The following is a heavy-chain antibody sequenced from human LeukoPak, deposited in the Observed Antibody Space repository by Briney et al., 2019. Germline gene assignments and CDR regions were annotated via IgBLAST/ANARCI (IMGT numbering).Heavy chain of an antibody. CDR2: INPNSGGT. D-gene: IGHD3-10*01. V-gene: IGHV1-2*02. J-gene: IGHJ5*02. CDR1: GYTFTGYY. Sequence: EASVKVSCKASGYTFTGYYMHWVRQAPGQGLEWMGWINPNSGGTNYAQKFQGRVTMTRDTSISTAYMELSRLRSDDTAVYYCARVKSANYYGSSWGQGTLVTVSS. CDR3: ARVKSANYYGSS.